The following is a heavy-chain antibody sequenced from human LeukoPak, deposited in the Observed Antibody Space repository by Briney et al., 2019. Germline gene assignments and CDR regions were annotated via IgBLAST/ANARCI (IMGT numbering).Heavy chain of an antibody. CDR2: IHYSGST. CDR1: GGSISPYY. Sequence: SETLSLTCTVSGGSISPYYWSWIRQPPGKGLEWIGYIHYSGSTNYNPSLKSRVSMSVDTSKNQFSLKLNSVAAADTAMYYCARVAASYYDRAFDIWGQGTMVTVSS. V-gene: IGHV4-59*01. CDR3: ARVAASYYDRAFDI. D-gene: IGHD3-22*01. J-gene: IGHJ3*02.